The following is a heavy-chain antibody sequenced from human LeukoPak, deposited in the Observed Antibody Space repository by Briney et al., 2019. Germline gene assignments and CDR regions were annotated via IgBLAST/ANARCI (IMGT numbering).Heavy chain of an antibody. CDR1: GYSFTSYW. Sequence: GESLKISCKGSGYSFTSYWIGWVRQMPGKGLEWMGIIYPGDSDTRYSPSFQGQVTISADKSISTAYLQWSSLRASDTAMYYCARLLRDGYNSPYYFDYWGQGTLVTVSS. D-gene: IGHD5-24*01. CDR2: IYPGDSDT. J-gene: IGHJ4*02. CDR3: ARLLRDGYNSPYYFDY. V-gene: IGHV5-51*01.